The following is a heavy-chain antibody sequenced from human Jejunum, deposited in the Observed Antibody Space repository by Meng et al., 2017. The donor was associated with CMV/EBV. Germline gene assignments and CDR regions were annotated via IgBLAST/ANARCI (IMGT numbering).Heavy chain of an antibody. CDR3: ARVTTFYYALDV. Sequence: TAAGVTDYNYAISWVRQAPGQGLEWMGRIIPILGKATYAQKFQGRATITADKFTGTSFLDMSSLRSEDTAVYFCARVTTFYYALDVWGQGTTVTVSS. D-gene: IGHD1-1*01. V-gene: IGHV1-69*04. CDR2: IIPILGKA. J-gene: IGHJ6*02. CDR1: GVTDYNYA.